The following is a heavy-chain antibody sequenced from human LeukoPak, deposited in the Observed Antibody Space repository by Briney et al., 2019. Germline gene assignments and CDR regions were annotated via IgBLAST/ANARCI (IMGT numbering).Heavy chain of an antibody. D-gene: IGHD3-10*01. CDR3: AKVITMVRGVVPRTDAYYYYGMDV. CDR1: GFTFSSYG. Sequence: QPGRSLRLSCAASGFTFSSYGMHWVRQAPGKGLEWVAAISYDGSNKYYADSVKGRFTISRDNSKNALYLQMNSLRAEDTAVYYCAKVITMVRGVVPRTDAYYYYGMDVWGQGTTVTVSS. V-gene: IGHV3-30*18. J-gene: IGHJ6*02. CDR2: ISYDGSNK.